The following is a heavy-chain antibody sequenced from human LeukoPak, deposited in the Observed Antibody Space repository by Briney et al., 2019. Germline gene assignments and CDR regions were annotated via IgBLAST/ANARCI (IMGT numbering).Heavy chain of an antibody. CDR2: IYYSGST. CDR3: ARAVGATGTDNFDY. CDR1: GGSISSGDYY. V-gene: IGHV4-30-4*01. J-gene: IGHJ4*02. D-gene: IGHD1-26*01. Sequence: SETLSLTCTVSGGSISSGDYYWSWIRQPPGKGLKWIGYIYYSGSTYYNPSLKSRVSISVDTSKNQFSLKLSSVTAADTAVYYCARAVGATGTDNFDYWGQGTLVTVSS.